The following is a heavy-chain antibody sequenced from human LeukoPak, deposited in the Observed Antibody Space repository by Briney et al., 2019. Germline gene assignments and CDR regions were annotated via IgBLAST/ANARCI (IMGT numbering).Heavy chain of an antibody. CDR3: ARETERAFDY. CDR2: IYSSGST. V-gene: IGHV4-4*07. Sequence: PSETLSLTCTVSGGSISNYYWSWIRQPAGKRLEWLGRIYSSGSTNYNPSLESRVTISVDTSKNQFSLKLSSVTAADTAVYYCARETERAFDYWGQGTLVTVSS. J-gene: IGHJ4*02. D-gene: IGHD1-1*01. CDR1: GGSISNYY.